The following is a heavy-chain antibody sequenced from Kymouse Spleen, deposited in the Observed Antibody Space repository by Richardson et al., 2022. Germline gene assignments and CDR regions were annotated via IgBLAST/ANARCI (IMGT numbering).Heavy chain of an antibody. CDR2: ISAYNGNT. V-gene: IGHV1-18*01. Sequence: QVQLVQSGAEVKKPGASVKVSCKASGYTFTSYGISWVRQAPGQGLEWMGWISAYNGNTNYAQKLQGRVTMTTDTSTSTAYMELRSLRSDDTAVYYCARESYYDFWSGYYPPFDYWGQGTLVTVSS. CDR3: ARESYYDFWSGYYPPFDY. CDR1: GYTFTSYG. J-gene: IGHJ4*02. D-gene: IGHD3-3*01.